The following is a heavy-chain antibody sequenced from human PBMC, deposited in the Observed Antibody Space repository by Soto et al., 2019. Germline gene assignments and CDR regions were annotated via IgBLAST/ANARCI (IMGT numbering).Heavy chain of an antibody. J-gene: IGHJ4*02. CDR3: APTTSGGVYVQEAGKD. V-gene: IGHV3-7*01. Sequence: EVQLVESGGGLVQPGGSLRLSCAASGFSFSSYWMKWVRQAPGKGLEWVANIKQDGSEGFYVDSVKGRFTISRDNAKKSLSLQMNGLMGEDTAVYYCAPTTSGGVYVQEAGKDWGQGTLVTVSS. CDR1: GFSFSSYW. CDR2: IKQDGSEG. D-gene: IGHD3-10*01.